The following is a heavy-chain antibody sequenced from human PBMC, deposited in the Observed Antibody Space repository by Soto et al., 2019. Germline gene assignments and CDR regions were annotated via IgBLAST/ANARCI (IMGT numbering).Heavy chain of an antibody. CDR2: INAGNGNT. V-gene: IGHV1-3*01. CDR1: GYTFTSYA. J-gene: IGHJ4*02. Sequence: QVQLVQSGAEVKKPGASVKVSCKASGYTFTSYAMHWVRQAPGQRLEWMGWINAGNGNTKYSQKFQGRVTITRDTSASTAYMELSSLRSEDTAVYYCARGPERSGWPNFDYWGQGTLVTVPS. D-gene: IGHD6-19*01. CDR3: ARGPERSGWPNFDY.